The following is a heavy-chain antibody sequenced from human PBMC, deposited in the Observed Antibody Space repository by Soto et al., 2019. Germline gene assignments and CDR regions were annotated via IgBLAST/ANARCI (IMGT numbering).Heavy chain of an antibody. CDR3: ARGAVTGTSLFDY. CDR1: GFTLTTYS. D-gene: IGHD6-19*01. J-gene: IGHJ4*02. Sequence: QSGGSLRLSCAVSGFTLTTYSMNWVRQAPGKGLEWISFINKNGFTIYYADSAKGRFTISRDYAKNSLYLQMDSLRHEDTAVYYCARGAVTGTSLFDYWGLGTLVTVSS. CDR2: INKNGFTI. V-gene: IGHV3-48*02.